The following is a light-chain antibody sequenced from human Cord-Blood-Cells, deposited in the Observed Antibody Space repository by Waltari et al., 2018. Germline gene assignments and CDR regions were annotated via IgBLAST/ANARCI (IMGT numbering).Light chain of an antibody. Sequence: DIQMTQSPSTLSASVGDRVTITCRASQSISSWLAWYQQKPGKAPKLLIYKASSLESGLPSRFSGSGSGTEFTLTISSLQPDDFATYYCQQYNSYSPEWTFGQGTKVEIK. V-gene: IGKV1-5*03. CDR3: QQYNSYSPEWT. J-gene: IGKJ1*01. CDR1: QSISSW. CDR2: KAS.